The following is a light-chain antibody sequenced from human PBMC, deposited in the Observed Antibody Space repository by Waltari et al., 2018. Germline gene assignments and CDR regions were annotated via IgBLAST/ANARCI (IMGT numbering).Light chain of an antibody. Sequence: QSALTQPRSVSGSPGQSVTLPCTGTSSDVVGYNHVSWYQQHPGKAPKLMIYDVSKRPSGVPDRFSGSKSGNTASLTISGLQAEDEADYYCCSYAGSYTLVFGGGTKLTVL. CDR3: CSYAGSYTLV. J-gene: IGLJ2*01. CDR1: SSDVVGYNH. V-gene: IGLV2-11*01. CDR2: DVS.